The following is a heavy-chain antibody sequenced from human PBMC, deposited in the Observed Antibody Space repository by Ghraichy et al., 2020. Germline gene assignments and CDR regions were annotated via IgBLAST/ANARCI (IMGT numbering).Heavy chain of an antibody. CDR2: IYHSGIT. CDR1: GGSISSGGYY. J-gene: IGHJ4*02. D-gene: IGHD6-13*01. V-gene: IGHV4-31*03. CDR3: ARGDSSSWSFDH. Sequence: SETLSLTCTVSGGSISSGGYYWSWIRQHPGKGLEWIGYIYHSGITYYNPSLKSRFNISVDTSKNQFSLKLSSVTAADTAVYYCARGDSSSWSFDHWGQGTLVTVSS.